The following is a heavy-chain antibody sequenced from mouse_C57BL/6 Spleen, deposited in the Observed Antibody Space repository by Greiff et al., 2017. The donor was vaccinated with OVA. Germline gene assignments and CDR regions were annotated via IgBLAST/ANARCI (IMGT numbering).Heavy chain of an antibody. CDR1: GFSLTSYA. Sequence: VQLQESGPGLVAPSQSLSITCTVSGFSLTSYAISWVRQPPGRGLEWLGVIWTGGGTNYNSALKSRLSISKDNSKSQVFLKMNSLQTDDTARYYCARLDYGSSYDAMDYWGQGTSVTVSS. CDR2: IWTGGGT. CDR3: ARLDYGSSYDAMDY. D-gene: IGHD1-1*01. J-gene: IGHJ4*01. V-gene: IGHV2-9-1*01.